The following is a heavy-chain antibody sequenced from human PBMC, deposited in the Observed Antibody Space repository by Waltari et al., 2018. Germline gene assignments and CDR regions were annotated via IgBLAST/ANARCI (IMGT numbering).Heavy chain of an antibody. D-gene: IGHD6-6*01. CDR2: IWYDGSNK. J-gene: IGHJ6*03. Sequence: QVQLVESGGGVVQPGRSLRLSCAASGFTFSSYGMHWVRQAPGKGLEWVAVIWYDGSNKYYADSVKGRFTISRDNSKNTLYLQMNSLRAEDTAVYYCAKDGDSGSSPYYYYYMDVWGKGTTVTVSS. V-gene: IGHV3-33*06. CDR3: AKDGDSGSSPYYYYYMDV. CDR1: GFTFSSYG.